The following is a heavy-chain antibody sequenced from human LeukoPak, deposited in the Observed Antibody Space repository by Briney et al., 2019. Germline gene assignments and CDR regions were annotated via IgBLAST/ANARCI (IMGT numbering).Heavy chain of an antibody. D-gene: IGHD6-13*01. Sequence: PSETLSLTCTVSGGSISSYYWSWIRQPPGKGLEWIGYIYHSGSTNYNPSLKSRVTISVDTSKNQFSLKLSSVTAADTAVYYCARRGGIAAAGTYDYWGQGTLVTVSS. V-gene: IGHV4-59*01. J-gene: IGHJ4*02. CDR3: ARRGGIAAAGTYDY. CDR1: GGSISSYY. CDR2: IYHSGST.